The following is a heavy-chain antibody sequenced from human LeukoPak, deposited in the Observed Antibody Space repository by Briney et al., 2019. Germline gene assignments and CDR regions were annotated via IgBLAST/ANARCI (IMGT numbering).Heavy chain of an antibody. J-gene: IGHJ4*02. CDR2: ISGSGGST. D-gene: IGHD4-17*01. Sequence: PGGSLRLSCAASGFTFSSYAMSWVRQAPGKGLERVSAISGSGGSTYYADSVKGRFTTYRDNSKNTLYLQMNSLRAEDTAVYYCAKENDYGDYGEFDYWGQGTLVTVSS. CDR1: GFTFSSYA. V-gene: IGHV3-23*01. CDR3: AKENDYGDYGEFDY.